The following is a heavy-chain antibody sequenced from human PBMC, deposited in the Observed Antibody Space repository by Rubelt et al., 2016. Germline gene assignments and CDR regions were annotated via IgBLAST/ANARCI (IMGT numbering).Heavy chain of an antibody. Sequence: VRQAPGQGLEWMGWISAYNGNTNYAQKFQGRVTITRDTSASTAYMELSSLRSEDTAVYYCARDLVTCVKGYCSGEMDVWGQGTTVTVSS. CDR3: ARDLVTCVKGYCSGEMDV. V-gene: IGHV1-18*01. D-gene: IGHD2-15*01. J-gene: IGHJ6*02. CDR2: ISAYNGNT.